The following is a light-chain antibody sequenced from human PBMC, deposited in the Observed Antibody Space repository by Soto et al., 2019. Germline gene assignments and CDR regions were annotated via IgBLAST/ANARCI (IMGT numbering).Light chain of an antibody. J-gene: IGKJ4*02. CDR2: GAS. V-gene: IGKV3-20*01. CDR1: HSVSSSY. Sequence: ENVLTQYPGTLSLSPGDRATLSCRASHSVSSSYVAWYQQKPAQAPRLLIYGASSRATGSPDRFSGSGSGTDFTLTISRLEPEDFAVYYCQQYGSSPLTFGGGTKVDIK. CDR3: QQYGSSPLT.